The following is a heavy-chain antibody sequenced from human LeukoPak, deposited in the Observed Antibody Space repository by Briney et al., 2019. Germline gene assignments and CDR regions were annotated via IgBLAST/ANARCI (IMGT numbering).Heavy chain of an antibody. Sequence: PSETLSLTCNVSGGSISSNNYNWGWIRQPPGKGLEWIGSIYYSGSTYYNPSLKSRVTISVDTSKNQFSLKLSSVTATDTAVYYCARHSESVSGSWRRPADYWGQGTLVIVSS. CDR1: GGSISSNNYN. V-gene: IGHV4-39*01. CDR3: ARHSESVSGSWRRPADY. D-gene: IGHD3-10*01. CDR2: IYYSGST. J-gene: IGHJ4*02.